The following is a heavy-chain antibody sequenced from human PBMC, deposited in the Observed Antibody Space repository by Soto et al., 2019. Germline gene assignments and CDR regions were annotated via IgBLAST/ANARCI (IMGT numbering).Heavy chain of an antibody. J-gene: IGHJ6*03. CDR2: ISYDGSNK. CDR1: GFTFSSYG. V-gene: IGHV3-30*18. D-gene: IGHD6-6*01. CDR3: AKGAARPFDYYYYYYMDV. Sequence: GGSLRLSCAASGFTFSSYGMHWVRQAPGKGLEWVAVISYDGSNKYYADSVKGQFTISRDNSKNTLYLQMNSLRAEDTAVYYCAKGAARPFDYYYYYYMDVWGKGTTVTVSS.